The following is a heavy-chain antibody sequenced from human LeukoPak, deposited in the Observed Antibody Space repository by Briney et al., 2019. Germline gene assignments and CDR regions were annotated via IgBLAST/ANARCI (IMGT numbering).Heavy chain of an antibody. CDR3: ARALTDGYNQPPYYYYMDV. D-gene: IGHD5-24*01. CDR2: IIPIFGTA. V-gene: IGHV1-69*13. J-gene: IGHJ6*03. CDR1: GGTFSSYA. Sequence: EASVKVSCKASGGTFSSYAISWVRQAPGQGLEWMGGIIPIFGTANYAQKFQGRVTITADESTSTAYMELSSLRSEDTAVYYCARALTDGYNQPPYYYYMDVWGKGTTVTISS.